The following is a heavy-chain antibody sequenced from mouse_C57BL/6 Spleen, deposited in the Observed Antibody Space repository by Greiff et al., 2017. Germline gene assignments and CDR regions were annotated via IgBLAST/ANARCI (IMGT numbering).Heavy chain of an antibody. CDR1: GYAFSSSW. V-gene: IGHV1-82*01. D-gene: IGHD3-2*02. CDR3: ARGLRYTIDY. J-gene: IGHJ4*01. CDR2: IYPGDGDT. Sequence: QVQLQQSGPELVKPGASVKISCKASGYAFSSSWLNWVKQRPGKGLEWIGRIYPGDGDTNYNGKFKGTATLTADKSSSPAYMQLSSLTSEDSAVYFCARGLRYTIDYWGQGTSVTVSA.